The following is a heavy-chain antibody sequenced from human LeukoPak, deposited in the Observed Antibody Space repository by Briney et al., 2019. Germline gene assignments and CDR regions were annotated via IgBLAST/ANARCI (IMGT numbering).Heavy chain of an antibody. V-gene: IGHV3-53*01. D-gene: IGHD3-3*01. J-gene: IGHJ4*02. CDR1: GFTVSSNY. CDR2: IYSGGST. Sequence: GGSLRLSCAASGFTVSSNYMSWVRQAPGKGLEWVSVIYSGGSTYYADSVKGRFTISRDNSKNTLYLQMNSLRAEDTAVYYCARGPPYDFWKGYYFDYWGQGTLVTVSS. CDR3: ARGPPYDFWKGYYFDY.